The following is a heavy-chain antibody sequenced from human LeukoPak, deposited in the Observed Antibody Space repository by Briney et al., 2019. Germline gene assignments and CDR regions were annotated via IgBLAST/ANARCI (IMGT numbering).Heavy chain of an antibody. CDR1: GRSISSGSYY. CDR2: MYTSGST. D-gene: IGHD5-18*01. J-gene: IGHJ6*02. V-gene: IGHV4-61*02. CDR3: ARDSYGRRGFSYYHYGMDV. Sequence: SQTLSLTCTVSGRSISSGSYYWSWIRQPAGKGLEWIGRMYTSGSTNYHPSLKSRVTISVDTSKNQFSQMLSSVTAADTAVYYCARDSYGRRGFSYYHYGMDVWGRGTTVTVCS.